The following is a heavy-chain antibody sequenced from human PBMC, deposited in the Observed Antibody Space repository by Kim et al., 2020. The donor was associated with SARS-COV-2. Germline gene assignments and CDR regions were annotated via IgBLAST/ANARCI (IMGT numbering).Heavy chain of an antibody. CDR2: ISYDGSNK. J-gene: IGHJ1*01. D-gene: IGHD6-6*01. CDR1: GFTFSSYG. Sequence: GGSLRLSCAASGFTFSSYGMHWVRQAPGKGLEWVAVISYDGSNKYYADSVKGRFTISRDNSKNTLYLQMNSLRAEDTAVYYCAIPPRELLVETGVYFQHWGQGTLVTVSS. CDR3: AIPPRELLVETGVYFQH. V-gene: IGHV3-30*03.